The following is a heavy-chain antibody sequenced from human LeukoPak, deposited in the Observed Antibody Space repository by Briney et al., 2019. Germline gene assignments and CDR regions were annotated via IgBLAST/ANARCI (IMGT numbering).Heavy chain of an antibody. Sequence: GESLKISCKGSGYSFTAYWIGWVRQMSGKGLEWMGIIYPGDSDTRYSPSFQGPGTVSADKAITTAFLQWSNLKASDTAMYYCARPPDYYDSSGYAYWGQGTLVTVSS. CDR1: GYSFTAYW. CDR3: ARPPDYYDSSGYAY. J-gene: IGHJ4*02. D-gene: IGHD3-22*01. CDR2: IYPGDSDT. V-gene: IGHV5-51*01.